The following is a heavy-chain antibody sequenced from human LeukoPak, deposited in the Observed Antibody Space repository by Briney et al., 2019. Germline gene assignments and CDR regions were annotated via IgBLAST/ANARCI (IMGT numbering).Heavy chain of an antibody. CDR1: GFTFSSYA. J-gene: IGHJ4*02. D-gene: IGHD3-10*01. Sequence: PGRSLRLSCAASGFTFSSYAMHWVRQAPGKGLEWVAVISYDGSNKYYADSVKGRFTISRDNSKNTLYLQMNSLRAEDTAVYYCAKGDHIYGSGPYYFDYWGQGTLVTVSS. CDR2: ISYDGSNK. V-gene: IGHV3-30-3*01. CDR3: AKGDHIYGSGPYYFDY.